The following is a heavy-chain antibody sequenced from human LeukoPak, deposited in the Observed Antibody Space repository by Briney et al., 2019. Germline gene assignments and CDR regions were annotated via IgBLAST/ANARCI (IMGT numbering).Heavy chain of an antibody. J-gene: IGHJ6*03. Sequence: ASVKVSCKASGGTFSSYAISWVRQAPGQGLEWMGGIIPIFGTANYAQKFQGRVTITTDESTSTAYMQLSSLRSEDTAVYYCARAYYGSGYRYFYYMDVWGKATTVTVSS. CDR2: IIPIFGTA. CDR1: GGTFSSYA. D-gene: IGHD3-10*01. CDR3: ARAYYGSGYRYFYYMDV. V-gene: IGHV1-69*05.